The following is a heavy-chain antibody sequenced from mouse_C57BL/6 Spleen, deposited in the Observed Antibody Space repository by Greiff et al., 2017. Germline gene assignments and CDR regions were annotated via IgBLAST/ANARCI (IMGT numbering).Heavy chain of an antibody. CDR3: ARQSSSGRDFDY. CDR2: ISSGGSYT. J-gene: IGHJ2*01. V-gene: IGHV5-6*01. CDR1: GFTFSSYG. D-gene: IGHD3-2*02. Sequence: DVHLVESGGDLVKPGGSLKLSCAASGFTFSSYGMSWVRQTPDKRLEWVATISSGGSYTYYPDSVKGRFTISRDNAKNTLYLQMSSLKSEDTAMYYCARQSSSGRDFDYWGQGTTLTVSS.